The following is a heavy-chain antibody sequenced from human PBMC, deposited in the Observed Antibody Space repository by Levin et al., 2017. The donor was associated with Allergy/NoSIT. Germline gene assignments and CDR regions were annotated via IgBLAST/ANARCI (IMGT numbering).Heavy chain of an antibody. CDR3: AKGDSGDSYGYPTGGLYYYGVDV. CDR1: GFTFSIYG. D-gene: IGHD5-18*01. J-gene: IGHJ6*02. CDR2: ISYYGSNK. V-gene: IGHV3-30*18. Sequence: GGSLRLSCAASGFTFSIYGMHWVRQAPGKGLEWVAIISYYGSNKYYVDSVKGRFTISRDNSKNVLYLQMNSLRAEDTAVYYCAKGDSGDSYGYPTGGLYYYGVDVWGQGTTVTVSS.